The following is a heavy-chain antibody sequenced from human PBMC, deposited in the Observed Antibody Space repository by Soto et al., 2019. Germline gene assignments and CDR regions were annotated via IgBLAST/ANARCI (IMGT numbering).Heavy chain of an antibody. V-gene: IGHV4-39*01. CDR2: IHYDGRT. CDR1: GGSISTNSHY. J-gene: IGHJ4*02. D-gene: IGHD2-21*01. CDR3: ARHVGNCGDWAFDY. Sequence: QLQLQESGPGLVKPSETLSLTCTVSGGSISTNSHYWAWIRQTPGKGLEWIGSIHYDGRTYYNPPLKNRVPVSFDTSRTQFSLNLISVTAADTAVYYCARHVGNCGDWAFDYWGQGTLVTISS.